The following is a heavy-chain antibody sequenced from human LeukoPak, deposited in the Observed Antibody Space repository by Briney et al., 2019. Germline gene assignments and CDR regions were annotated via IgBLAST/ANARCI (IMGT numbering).Heavy chain of an antibody. CDR1: GITLSDYW. Sequence: GGSLRLSCAVSGITLSDYWMHWVRQTPDKRLVWVSRINSDGTSTTYADSVKGRFTISRDITKNTLCLQMNTLRVEDTAVYCVAANPTSDYWGQGTLVTVSS. D-gene: IGHD2-15*01. CDR3: AANPTSDY. CDR2: INSDGTST. J-gene: IGHJ4*02. V-gene: IGHV3-74*03.